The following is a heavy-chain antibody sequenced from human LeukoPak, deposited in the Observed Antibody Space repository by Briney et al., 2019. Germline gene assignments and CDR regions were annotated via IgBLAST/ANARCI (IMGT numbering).Heavy chain of an antibody. J-gene: IGHJ3*02. D-gene: IGHD6-13*01. Sequence: PGRSLRLSCAASGFTLDDYVMHWVRQAPGKGLEWVSGISWNSVSIGYADSVKGRFTISRDNAKNSLYLQMNSLRVEDTALYYCAKDIKLRQQLVLGAFDIWGQGTLVTVSS. CDR3: AKDIKLRQQLVLGAFDI. V-gene: IGHV3-9*01. CDR2: ISWNSVSI. CDR1: GFTLDDYV.